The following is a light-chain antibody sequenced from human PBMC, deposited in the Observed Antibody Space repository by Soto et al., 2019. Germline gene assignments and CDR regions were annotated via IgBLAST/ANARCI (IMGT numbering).Light chain of an antibody. Sequence: QSVLTQPASVSGSPGQSITISCTGTSSDVGGYNYISWYQQYPGKAPKLLIYEVTNRPSGVSDRFSGSNSGNTASLTISGLQADDEDEYYCSSYTRSRNSRVFGTGTKVTVL. CDR3: SSYTRSRNSRV. V-gene: IGLV2-14*01. CDR2: EVT. J-gene: IGLJ1*01. CDR1: SSDVGGYNY.